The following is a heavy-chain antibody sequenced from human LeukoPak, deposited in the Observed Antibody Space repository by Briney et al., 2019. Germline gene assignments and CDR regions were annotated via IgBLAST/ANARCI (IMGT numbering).Heavy chain of an antibody. V-gene: IGHV3-7*05. J-gene: IGHJ6*02. Sequence: PGGSPRLACAGSGFTSSSYWMSWVRQAPGKGLEWVAMMKEAGNEKYYVDSVKGRFTISRDNAKNSLYLQMNSLRAEGTAVYYCARDWSARGNSMDVWGQGTTVTVSS. D-gene: IGHD2-15*01. CDR1: GFTSSSYW. CDR3: ARDWSARGNSMDV. CDR2: MKEAGNEK.